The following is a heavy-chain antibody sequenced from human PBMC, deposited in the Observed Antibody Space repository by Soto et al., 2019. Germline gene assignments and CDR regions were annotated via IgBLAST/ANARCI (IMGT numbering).Heavy chain of an antibody. D-gene: IGHD2-15*01. CDR3: AGVRGGGSENFFNY. CDR1: GYTFTRHN. V-gene: IGHV1-46*01. CDR2: INPSGGTT. J-gene: IGHJ4*02. Sequence: ASVKVSCKASGYTFTRHNVHWVRQAPGQGLEWMAIINPSGGTTYYVQKFEGRVTLTTDTSTSTVYMELSSLRSDDTAVYYCAGVRGGGSENFFNYGAREPWSPSPQ.